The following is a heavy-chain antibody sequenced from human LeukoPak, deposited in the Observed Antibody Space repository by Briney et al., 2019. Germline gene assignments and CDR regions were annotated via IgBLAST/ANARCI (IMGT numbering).Heavy chain of an antibody. CDR3: ARVVISSDAFDI. CDR1: GYTFTGYY. J-gene: IGHJ3*02. V-gene: IGHV1-2*02. Sequence: GASVKVSCKASGYTFTGYYLHLVRQAPGQALEWMGWINPNGGGTNYEQKFQGRVTMTRDTSISTAYMELSRLRSDDTAVYYCARVVISSDAFDIWGQGTMVTVSS. D-gene: IGHD3-22*01. CDR2: INPNGGGT.